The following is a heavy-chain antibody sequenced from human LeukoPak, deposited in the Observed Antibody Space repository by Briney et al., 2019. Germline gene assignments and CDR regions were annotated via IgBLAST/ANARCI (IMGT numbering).Heavy chain of an antibody. CDR3: ARDPGTMMPQD. D-gene: IGHD3-22*01. V-gene: IGHV1-46*01. CDR2: INPSGGST. J-gene: IGHJ4*02. Sequence: PKASVKVSCKASGYTFTSYYMRWVRQAPGQGLEWMGIINPSGGSTSYAQKFQGRVTMTRDMSTSTVYMELSSLRSEDTAVYYCARDPGTMMPQDWGQGTLVTVSS. CDR1: GYTFTSYY.